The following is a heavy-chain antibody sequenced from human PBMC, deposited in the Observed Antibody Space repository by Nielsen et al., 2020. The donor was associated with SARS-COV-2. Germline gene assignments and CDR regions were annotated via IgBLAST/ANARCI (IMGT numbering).Heavy chain of an antibody. J-gene: IGHJ5*02. Sequence: GESLKISCVASGFVVSDTNMNWVRQAPGKGLEWVSGIGGGGGRTNYADSVKGRFSISRDNSKNTLHLQMNSLRAEDTAIYYCVRSALYSSSSRWFDPWGQGTLVTVSS. CDR1: GFVVSDTN. V-gene: IGHV3-23*01. D-gene: IGHD6-6*01. CDR2: IGGGGGRT. CDR3: VRSALYSSSSRWFDP.